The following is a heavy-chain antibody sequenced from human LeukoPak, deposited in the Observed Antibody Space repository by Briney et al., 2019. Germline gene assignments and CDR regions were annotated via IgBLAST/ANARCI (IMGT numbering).Heavy chain of an antibody. J-gene: IGHJ3*02. CDR3: ARDIGYNWNYDRACAFDI. Sequence: SETQSLTCTVSGGSVSSGSYYWSWIRQPPGKGLEWIGYIYYSGSTNYNPSLKSRVTISVDTSKNQFSLKLSSVTAADTAVYYCARDIGYNWNYDRACAFDIWGQGTMVTVSS. D-gene: IGHD1-7*01. CDR2: IYYSGST. V-gene: IGHV4-61*01. CDR1: GGSVSSGSYY.